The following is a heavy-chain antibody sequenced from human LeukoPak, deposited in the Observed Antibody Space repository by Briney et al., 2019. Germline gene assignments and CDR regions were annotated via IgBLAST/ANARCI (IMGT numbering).Heavy chain of an antibody. CDR3: ARDRSRIYDFEY. D-gene: IGHD6-13*01. CDR1: GYSISSGDY. J-gene: IGHJ4*02. V-gene: IGHV4-38-2*02. CDR2: IYYSGGT. Sequence: SETLSLTCTVSGYSISSGDYWGWIRQPPGKGLEWIGSIYYSGGTYYNPSLKSRVTISVDTSKNQFSLKLSSVTAADTAVYYCARDRSRIYDFEYWGQGTLVTVSS.